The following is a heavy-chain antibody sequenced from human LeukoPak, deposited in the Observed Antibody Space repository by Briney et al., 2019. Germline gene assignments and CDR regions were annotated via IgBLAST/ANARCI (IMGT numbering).Heavy chain of an antibody. J-gene: IGHJ4*02. CDR1: GFTFSSYW. D-gene: IGHD3-22*01. CDR2: IKQDGSEK. Sequence: PGGSLRLSCAASGFTFSSYWMSWVRQAPGKGLEWVANIKQDGSEKYYVDSVKGRFTISRDNAKNSLYLQMNSLRAEDTAVYYCARVWYYYGSSGYYPDYWGQGTLVTVSS. CDR3: ARVWYYYGSSGYYPDY. V-gene: IGHV3-7*01.